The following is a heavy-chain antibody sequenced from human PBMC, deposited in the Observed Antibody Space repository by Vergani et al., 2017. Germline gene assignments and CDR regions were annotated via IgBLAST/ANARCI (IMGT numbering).Heavy chain of an antibody. CDR1: GGYISSYY. D-gene: IGHD6-13*01. J-gene: IGHJ5*02. CDR2: IYYSGST. CDR3: ARDLSSSTEVRWFDP. Sequence: QVQLQESGPGLVKPSETLSLTCTVSGGYISSYYWSWIRQPPGKGLEWIGYIYYSGSTNYNPSLKRRVTIAVDTPKHQFSLKLSSVTAADTAVYYCARDLSSSTEVRWFDPWGQGTLVTVSS. V-gene: IGHV4-59*01.